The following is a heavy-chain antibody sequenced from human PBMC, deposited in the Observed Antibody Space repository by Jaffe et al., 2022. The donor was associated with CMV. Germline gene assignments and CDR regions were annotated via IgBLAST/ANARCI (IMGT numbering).Heavy chain of an antibody. V-gene: IGHV4-59*08. D-gene: IGHD1-7*01. J-gene: IGHJ6*03. CDR3: ARQLGLLYYYYYMDV. CDR1: GGSISSYY. CDR2: IYYSGST. Sequence: QVQLQESGPGLVKPSETLSLTCTVSGGSISSYYWSWIRQPPGKGLEWIGYIYYSGSTNYNPSLKSRVTISVDTSKNQFSLKLSSVTAADTAVYYCARQLGLLYYYYYMDVWGKGTTVTVSS.